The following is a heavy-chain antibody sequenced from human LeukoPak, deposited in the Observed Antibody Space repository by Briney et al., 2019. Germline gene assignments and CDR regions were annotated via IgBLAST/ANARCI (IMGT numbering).Heavy chain of an antibody. Sequence: GGSLRLSCAASGFTFSSYAMHWVRQAPGKGLEWVAVISYDGSNKYYADSVKGRFTISRDNSKNTLYLQMNSLRAEDTAVYYCARGRGAYYYDSSGYPQPWGCWGQGTLVTVSS. V-gene: IGHV3-30*04. D-gene: IGHD3-22*01. CDR1: GFTFSSYA. CDR3: ARGRGAYYYDSSGYPQPWGC. J-gene: IGHJ4*02. CDR2: ISYDGSNK.